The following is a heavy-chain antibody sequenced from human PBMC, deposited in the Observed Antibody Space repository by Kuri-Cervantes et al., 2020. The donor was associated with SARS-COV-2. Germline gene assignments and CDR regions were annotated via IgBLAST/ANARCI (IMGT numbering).Heavy chain of an antibody. D-gene: IGHD1-7*01. CDR3: ARVAGEGTIYYYDMDV. CDR1: GFTFSSYT. J-gene: IGHJ6*03. Sequence: GGLLRPSCEPSGFTFSSYTMNWVRQAPGKALEWVSFISGSGSYIYYADSMKGRFTITKESGENSLFLHMNSQRGDDTAVYYCARVAGEGTIYYYDMDVWGKGTTVTVSS. V-gene: IGHV3-21*01. CDR2: ISGSGSYI.